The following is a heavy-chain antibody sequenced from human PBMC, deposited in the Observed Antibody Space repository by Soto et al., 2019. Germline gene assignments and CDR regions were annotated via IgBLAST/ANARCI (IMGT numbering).Heavy chain of an antibody. Sequence: ASVKVSCRTSGYTFTNYGISWVRQAPGQGLEWMGGSSAHTGNTNYAQKFQGRVTMTTDASTSTASMELRSLRSDDTAVYYCARVLGYNSSWWRHTAFDIWGQGTMVTVSS. D-gene: IGHD6-13*01. J-gene: IGHJ3*02. CDR2: SSAHTGNT. CDR1: GYTFTNYG. V-gene: IGHV1-18*01. CDR3: ARVLGYNSSWWRHTAFDI.